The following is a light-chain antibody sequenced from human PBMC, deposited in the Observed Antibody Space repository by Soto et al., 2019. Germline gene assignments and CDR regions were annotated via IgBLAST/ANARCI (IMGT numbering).Light chain of an antibody. CDR2: DAS. CDR1: QSINIW. V-gene: IGKV1-5*01. J-gene: IGKJ4*01. Sequence: DIQMTQSPSTLSASIGDRVTITCRASQSINIWLAWYQQKPGKAPKLLIYDASSLQSGVPSRFRGSTSGTEFTLTISSLQPEDFATYYCQQSFSNPRTFGGGTKVDIK. CDR3: QQSFSNPRT.